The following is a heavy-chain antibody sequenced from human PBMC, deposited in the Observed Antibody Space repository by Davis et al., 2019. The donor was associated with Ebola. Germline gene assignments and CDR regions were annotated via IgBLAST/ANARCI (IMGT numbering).Heavy chain of an antibody. CDR3: ARHVDGDFWYFDL. J-gene: IGHJ2*01. D-gene: IGHD4-17*01. CDR1: GFIVSDKY. V-gene: IGHV3-53*01. CDR2: FYTDERT. Sequence: GESLKISCVVSGFIVSDKYMSWVRQAPGKGPEWVAVFYTDERTYYADSVKGRFTVSRDNSENMLYLQMSTLKVEDTAVYYCARHVDGDFWYFDLWGRGTRVTVSS.